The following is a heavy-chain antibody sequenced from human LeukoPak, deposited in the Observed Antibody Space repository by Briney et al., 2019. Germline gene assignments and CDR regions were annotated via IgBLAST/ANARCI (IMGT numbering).Heavy chain of an antibody. D-gene: IGHD2-2*01. Sequence: GGSLRLSCAASGFTFSSYSMNLVRQAPGKGLEWVSYISSSSSTIYYADSVKGRFTISRDNAKNSLYLQMNSLRAEETAVYYCARERPVVPAAMVLVGWFDPWGQGTLVTVSS. V-gene: IGHV3-48*04. CDR2: ISSSSSTI. J-gene: IGHJ5*02. CDR1: GFTFSSYS. CDR3: ARERPVVPAAMVLVGWFDP.